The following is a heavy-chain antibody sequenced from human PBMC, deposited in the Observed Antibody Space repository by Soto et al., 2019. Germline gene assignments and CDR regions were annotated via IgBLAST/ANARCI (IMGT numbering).Heavy chain of an antibody. D-gene: IGHD2-15*01. J-gene: IGHJ4*02. CDR3: ATAKLLLPWLFDY. V-gene: IGHV3-66*01. CDR2: IYSGGST. Sequence: PGGSIRLCWTASGFTVSNHDISWVRQAQGKGLEWVSVIYSGGSTNYADSVKGRFTISRDDSKNTLFLQMNSLRAEDTAVYYCATAKLLLPWLFDYSGQGPLVTVPS. CDR1: GFTVSNHD.